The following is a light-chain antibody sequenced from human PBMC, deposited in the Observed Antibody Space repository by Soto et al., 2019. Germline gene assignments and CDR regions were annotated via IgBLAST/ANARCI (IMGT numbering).Light chain of an antibody. V-gene: IGLV2-8*01. CDR3: TSYAGSNIPVV. CDR1: SSDVGGYNF. J-gene: IGLJ2*01. Sequence: QSAVTQPPSASGSPGRSVTISCTGTSSDVGGYNFVSWYQQHPGKAPKLMIYEVTKRPSGVPDRFSGSKSGNTASLTVSGLQAEDEADYYCTSYAGSNIPVVFGGGTKLTVL. CDR2: EVT.